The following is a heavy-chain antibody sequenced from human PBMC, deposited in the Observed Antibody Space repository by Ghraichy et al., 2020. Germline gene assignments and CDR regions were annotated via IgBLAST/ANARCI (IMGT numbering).Heavy chain of an antibody. D-gene: IGHD3-22*01. CDR3: ARVLGASGYYDDAFDI. J-gene: IGHJ3*02. Sequence: ASVKVSCKASGYTFTSYDINWVRQATGQGLEWMGWMNPNSGNTGYAQKFQGRVTMTRNTSISTAYMELSSLRSEDTAVYYCARVLGASGYYDDAFDIWGQGTMVTVSS. CDR1: GYTFTSYD. V-gene: IGHV1-8*01. CDR2: MNPNSGNT.